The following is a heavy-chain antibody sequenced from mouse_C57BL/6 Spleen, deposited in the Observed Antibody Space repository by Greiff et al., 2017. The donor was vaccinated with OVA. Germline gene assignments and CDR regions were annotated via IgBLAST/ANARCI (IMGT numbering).Heavy chain of an antibody. J-gene: IGHJ2*01. CDR2: IDPETGGT. V-gene: IGHV1-15*01. CDR1: GYTFTDYG. Sequence: QVQLKESGAELVRPGASVTLSCKASGYTFTDYGMHWVKQTPVHGLEWIGAIDPETGGTAYNQKFKGKAILTADKSSSTAYMELRSLTSEDSDVYYCTRSCDYWGQGTTLTVSS. CDR3: TRSCDY.